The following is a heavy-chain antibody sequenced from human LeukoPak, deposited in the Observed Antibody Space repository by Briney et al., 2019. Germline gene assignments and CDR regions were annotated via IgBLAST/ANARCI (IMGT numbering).Heavy chain of an antibody. CDR3: ARSYTASGTYYDYFDY. J-gene: IGHJ4*02. Sequence: ASVKVSCKASGYTFTGYYLHWVRQAPGQGLEWMGWINPNSGGTNYAQKFQGRVTMTRDTSISTAYMELNRLRSDATAVYYCARSYTASGTYYDYFDYWGQGNLVTVSS. CDR1: GYTFTGYY. D-gene: IGHD1-26*01. V-gene: IGHV1-2*02. CDR2: INPNSGGT.